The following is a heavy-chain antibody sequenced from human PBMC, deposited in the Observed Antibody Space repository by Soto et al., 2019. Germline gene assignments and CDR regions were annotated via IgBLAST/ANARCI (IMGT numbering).Heavy chain of an antibody. Sequence: QVQLVESGGGVVQPGKSLRLSCAASGFTFSNYGMHWVRQAPGKGLEWVAVISNDGTNKYYADSVKGRFTFSRDNAKNTLELHMNSLRPEDTAVYYCARDPDSWSYCFDYWGQGTLVTVSS. V-gene: IGHV3-30-3*01. CDR1: GFTFSNYG. D-gene: IGHD1-26*01. J-gene: IGHJ4*02. CDR2: ISNDGTNK. CDR3: ARDPDSWSYCFDY.